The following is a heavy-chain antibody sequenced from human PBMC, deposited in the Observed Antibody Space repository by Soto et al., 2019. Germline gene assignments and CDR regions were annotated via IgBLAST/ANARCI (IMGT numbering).Heavy chain of an antibody. J-gene: IGHJ4*02. Sequence: VGSLRLSGAASGFTFSTYGMHWVRQAPGEGLEWVAVIWNDGSNKYYADSVKGRFTISRDNSRNTLYLQMHSLRAEDTALYYCARDYDSSGYYLGPFDYWGQGTLV. D-gene: IGHD3-22*01. CDR3: ARDYDSSGYYLGPFDY. CDR2: IWNDGSNK. CDR1: GFTFSTYG. V-gene: IGHV3-33*01.